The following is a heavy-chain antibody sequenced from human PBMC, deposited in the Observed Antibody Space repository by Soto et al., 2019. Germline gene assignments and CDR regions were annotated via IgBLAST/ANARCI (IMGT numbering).Heavy chain of an antibody. CDR1: GGSISSYY. Sequence: PSETLSLTCTVSGGSISSYYWSWIRQPPGKGLEWIGYIYYIGSTNYNPSLKSRVTISVDTSKNQFSLKLNSVTAADTAVYYCARETENVEADYWGQGTLVTVSS. CDR3: ARETENVEADY. V-gene: IGHV4-59*01. J-gene: IGHJ4*02. CDR2: IYYIGST. D-gene: IGHD3-16*01.